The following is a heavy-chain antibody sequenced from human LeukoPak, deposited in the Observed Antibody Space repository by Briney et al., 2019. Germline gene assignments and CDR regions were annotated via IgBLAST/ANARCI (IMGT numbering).Heavy chain of an antibody. CDR3: ARERCSSTSCYLIDY. CDR1: GFTFSSYW. V-gene: IGHV3-7*03. CDR2: IKQDGSEK. J-gene: IGHJ4*02. D-gene: IGHD2-2*01. Sequence: GGSLRLSCAASGFTFSSYWMSWVRQAPGKGLGWVANIKQDGSEKYYVDSVKGRFTISRDNAKNSLYLQMNSLRAEDTAVYYCARERCSSTSCYLIDYWGQGTLVTVSS.